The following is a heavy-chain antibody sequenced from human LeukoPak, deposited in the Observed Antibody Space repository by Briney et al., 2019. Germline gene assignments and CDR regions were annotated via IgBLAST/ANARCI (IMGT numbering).Heavy chain of an antibody. J-gene: IGHJ4*02. CDR1: GGSCSGYY. D-gene: IGHD5-12*01. CDR2: INHSGST. Sequence: SETLSLTCAVYGGSCSGYYWSWIRQPPGKGLEWIGQINHSGSTNYNPSLKSRVTISVDTSKNQFSLKLSSVTAADTAVYYCARVGVATISSYFDYWGQGTLVTVSS. CDR3: ARVGVATISSYFDY. V-gene: IGHV4-34*01.